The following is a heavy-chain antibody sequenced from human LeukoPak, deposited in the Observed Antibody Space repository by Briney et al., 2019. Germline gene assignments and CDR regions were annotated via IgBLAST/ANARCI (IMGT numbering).Heavy chain of an antibody. CDR1: GGSISSGDYY. CDR2: IYYSGST. J-gene: IGHJ4*02. V-gene: IGHV4-30-4*01. CDR3: VRETYSGNQRGFDY. Sequence: SETLSLTCTVSGGSISSGDYYWSWIRQPPGKGLEWIGYIYYSGSTNYSPSLRSRVAISLDMSKNLFSLRLDSVTAADTAVYFCVRETYSGNQRGFDYWGQGSLVTVSS. D-gene: IGHD1-26*01.